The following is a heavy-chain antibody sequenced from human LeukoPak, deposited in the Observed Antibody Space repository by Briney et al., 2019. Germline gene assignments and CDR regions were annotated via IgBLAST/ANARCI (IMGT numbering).Heavy chain of an antibody. J-gene: IGHJ4*02. CDR2: IIPILGIA. V-gene: IGHV1-69*04. CDR1: GGTFSSYA. D-gene: IGHD3-22*01. Sequence: ASVKVSCKASGGTFSSYAISWVRQAPGQGLEWMGRIIPILGIANYAQKFQGRVTITADKSTSTAYMELSSLRSEDTAVYYCAREGVADSSGYYYINYWDQGTLVTVSS. CDR3: AREGVADSSGYYYINY.